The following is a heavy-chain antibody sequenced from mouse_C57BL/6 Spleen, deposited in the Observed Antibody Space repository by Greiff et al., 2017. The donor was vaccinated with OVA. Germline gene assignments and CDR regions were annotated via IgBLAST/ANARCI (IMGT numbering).Heavy chain of an antibody. CDR3: ARGYDGSEALWFAY. J-gene: IGHJ3*01. D-gene: IGHD1-1*01. CDR1: GYTFTSYW. Sequence: QVQLQQPGAELVKPGASVKLSCKASGYTFTSYWMHWVKQRPGRGLEWIGRIDPNSCGTKYNEKFKSKATLTVDKPSSTAYMQLSSLTSEDSAVYYCARGYDGSEALWFAYWGQGTLVTVSA. CDR2: IDPNSCGT. V-gene: IGHV1-72*01.